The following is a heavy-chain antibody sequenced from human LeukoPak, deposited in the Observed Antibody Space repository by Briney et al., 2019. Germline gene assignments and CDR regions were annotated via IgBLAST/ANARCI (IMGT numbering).Heavy chain of an antibody. CDR3: AKDQYYYDSSGYFDY. D-gene: IGHD3-22*01. Sequence: GGSLRLSCAASGFTFSSYAMSWVRQAPGKGLEWVSAISGSGGSTYYADSVKGRFAISRDNSKNTLYLQMNSLRAEDTAVYYCAKDQYYYDSSGYFDYWGQGTLVTVSS. V-gene: IGHV3-23*01. J-gene: IGHJ4*02. CDR1: GFTFSSYA. CDR2: ISGSGGST.